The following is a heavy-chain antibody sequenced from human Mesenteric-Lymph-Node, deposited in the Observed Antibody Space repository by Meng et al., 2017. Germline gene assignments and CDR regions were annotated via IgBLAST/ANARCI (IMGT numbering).Heavy chain of an antibody. CDR1: GDTFTSYA. CDR2: INTNPGNP. Sequence: GQLVQVGSELKKPGASVKVSCKASGDTFTSYAMYWVRQAPGQGLEWMGWINTNPGNPTYAQGFTGRFVFSLDTSVSTAYLQISSLKAEDTAVYYCAREGGWSNFDYWGQGTLVTVSS. J-gene: IGHJ4*02. V-gene: IGHV7-4-1*02. CDR3: AREGGWSNFDY. D-gene: IGHD6-19*01.